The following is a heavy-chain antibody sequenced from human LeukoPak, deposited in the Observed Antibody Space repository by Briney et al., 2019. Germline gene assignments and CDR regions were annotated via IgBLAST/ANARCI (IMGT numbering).Heavy chain of an antibody. J-gene: IGHJ3*02. Sequence: GESLKIPCKGSGYSLTSYWIGWVRQMPGKGLECMGIIYPGDSDTRYSPSFQGQVTISADKSISTAYLQWSSLKASDTAMYYCAGTIRYCSGGSCYSDAFDIWGQGTMVTVSS. CDR2: IYPGDSDT. V-gene: IGHV5-51*01. CDR3: AGTIRYCSGGSCYSDAFDI. D-gene: IGHD2-15*01. CDR1: GYSLTSYW.